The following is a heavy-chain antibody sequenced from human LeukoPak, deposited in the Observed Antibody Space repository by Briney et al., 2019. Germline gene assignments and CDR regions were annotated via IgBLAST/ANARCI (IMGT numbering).Heavy chain of an antibody. CDR2: IDPSDSIT. J-gene: IGHJ4*02. CDR3: AKEGSSLANYFFDY. V-gene: IGHV3-23*01. Sequence: PGGSLRLSCAASGFTFSGYAMSWVRQAPGKGLEWVSSIDPSDSITHYADSVKGRFTISRDNSKNTLYLQMSSLRAEDTAVYYCAKEGSSLANYFFDYWGQGTLVTVSS. D-gene: IGHD3-10*01. CDR1: GFTFSGYA.